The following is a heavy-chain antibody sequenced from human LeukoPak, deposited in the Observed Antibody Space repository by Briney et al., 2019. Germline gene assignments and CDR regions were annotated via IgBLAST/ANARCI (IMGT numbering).Heavy chain of an antibody. CDR2: INGDGSSI. CDR3: ARGTYCGGDCLSN. J-gene: IGHJ4*02. V-gene: IGHV3-74*03. Sequence: GGSLRLSRAASGFTFSSYWMHWARQAPGKGLVWVSRINGDGSSITYADSVKGRFTIFRDNAKNTLYLQMNSLRAEDTAVYYCARGTYCGGDCLSNWGQGTLVTVSS. D-gene: IGHD2-21*02. CDR1: GFTFSSYW.